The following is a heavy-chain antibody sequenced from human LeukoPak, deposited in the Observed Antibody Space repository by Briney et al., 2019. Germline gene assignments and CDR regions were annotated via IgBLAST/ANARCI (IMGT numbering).Heavy chain of an antibody. CDR1: GFTFTTYW. CDR2: INQDGTEK. J-gene: IGHJ4*02. D-gene: IGHD3-10*01. Sequence: GGSLRLSCAASGFTFTTYWMSWVRQAPGKGLEWVANINQDGTEKYYVDSVKGRFTISRDDAKSSLYLQMNSLRVEDTAVYYCAKVAKYYYGSETYYFFEHWGQGTPVTASS. CDR3: AKVAKYYYGSETYYFFEH. V-gene: IGHV3-7*01.